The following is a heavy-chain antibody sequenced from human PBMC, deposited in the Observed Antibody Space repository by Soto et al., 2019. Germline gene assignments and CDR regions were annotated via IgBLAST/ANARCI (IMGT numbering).Heavy chain of an antibody. D-gene: IGHD4-17*01. CDR1: GYTFTSYA. V-gene: IGHV1-3*01. CDR2: INAGNGNT. Sequence: QVQLVQSGAEVKKPGASVKGSCKDSGYTFTSYAMHWVRQAPGQRLAWMGWINAGNGNTKYSQKFQGRVTITRDTSASTAYMELSSLRSEDTAVYYCARGLPAALDYYYDGMDVWGQGTTVTVSS. CDR3: ARGLPAALDYYYDGMDV. J-gene: IGHJ6*02.